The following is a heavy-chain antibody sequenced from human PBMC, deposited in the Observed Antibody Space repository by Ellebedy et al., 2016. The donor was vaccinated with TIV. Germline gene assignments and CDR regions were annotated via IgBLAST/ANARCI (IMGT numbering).Heavy chain of an antibody. Sequence: MPSETLSLTCTVSGNSPRSGSYWGWIRQPPGKGLEWIGNIYHSGSTYFNPSLKSRVTISLDTSKNQFSLKLRSVTAADTAVYYCATYLGVTYCSGSRDAFNIWGQGTMVTVSS. J-gene: IGHJ3*02. CDR2: IYHSGST. CDR1: GNSPRSGSY. V-gene: IGHV4-38-2*02. CDR3: ATYLGVTYCSGSRDAFNI. D-gene: IGHD3-10*01.